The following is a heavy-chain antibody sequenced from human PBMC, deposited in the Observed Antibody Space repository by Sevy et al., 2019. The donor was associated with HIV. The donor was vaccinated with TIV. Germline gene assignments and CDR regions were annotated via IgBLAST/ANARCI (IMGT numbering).Heavy chain of an antibody. V-gene: IGHV4-39*01. CDR2: RFYSGGA. CDR3: AIHPLGNWFDL. Sequence: SETLSLTCTVSGGSISSSRHYWGWIRQSPGKRLEWIGSRFYSGGAYYNPSLQSRVTMSVDTSNNQFSLNVNSVTAAETAVYYCAIHPLGNWFDLWGQRILVTVSS. J-gene: IGHJ5*02. D-gene: IGHD3-16*01. CDR1: GGSISSSRHY.